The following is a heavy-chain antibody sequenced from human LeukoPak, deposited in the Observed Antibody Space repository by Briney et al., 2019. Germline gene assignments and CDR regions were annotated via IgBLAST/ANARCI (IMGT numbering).Heavy chain of an antibody. V-gene: IGHV4-34*01. CDR2: INHSGST. Sequence: SETLSLTCAVYGGSFSGYYWSWIRQPPGKGLEWIGEINHSGSTNYNPSLKSRVTISVDTSKNQFSLKLSSVSAADTAVYYCARGWDGIAVAGQKYSQHWGQGTLVTVSS. CDR3: ARGWDGIAVAGQKYSQH. CDR1: GGSFSGYY. J-gene: IGHJ1*01. D-gene: IGHD6-19*01.